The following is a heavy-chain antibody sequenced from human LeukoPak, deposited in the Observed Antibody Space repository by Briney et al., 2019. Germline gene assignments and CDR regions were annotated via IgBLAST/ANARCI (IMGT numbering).Heavy chain of an antibody. CDR2: ISSSGSTI. J-gene: IGHJ3*02. D-gene: IGHD3-10*01. V-gene: IGHV3-48*03. Sequence: GGSLRLSCAASGFTFSSYEMNWVRQAPGKGLEWVSYISSSGSTIYYADSVKGRFTISRDNAKNSLYLQMNSLRAEDTAVYYCARVESGYSSGDAFDIWGQGTMVTVSS. CDR3: ARVESGYSSGDAFDI. CDR1: GFTFSSYE.